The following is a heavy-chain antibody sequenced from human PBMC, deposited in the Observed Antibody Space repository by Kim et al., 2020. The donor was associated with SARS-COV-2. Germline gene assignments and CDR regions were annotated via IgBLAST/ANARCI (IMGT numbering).Heavy chain of an antibody. CDR2: INHSGST. J-gene: IGHJ4*02. Sequence: SETLSLTCAVYGGPFSGYYWSWIRQPPGKGLEWIGEINHSGSTNYNPSLKSRVTISVDTSKNQFSLKLSSVTAADTAVYYCARVGTQSGGVIVSGARKYYVDYWGQGALVTVSS. CDR3: ARVGTQSGGVIVSGARKYYVDY. CDR1: GGPFSGYY. V-gene: IGHV4-34*01. D-gene: IGHD3-16*02.